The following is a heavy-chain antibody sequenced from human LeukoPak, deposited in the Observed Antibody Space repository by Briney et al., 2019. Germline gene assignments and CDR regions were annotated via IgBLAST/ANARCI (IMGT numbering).Heavy chain of an antibody. J-gene: IGHJ6*02. D-gene: IGHD3-10*01. CDR1: GFTFSSYG. CDR3: AKDGSGGSGSYYNPYYYYYGMDV. V-gene: IGHV3-30*18. Sequence: GGSLRLSCAASGFTFSSYGMHWVRQAPGKGLEWVAVISYDGSNKYYADSVKGRFTISRDNSKNTLYLQMNSLRAEDTAVYYCAKDGSGGSGSYYNPYYYYYGMDVWGQGTTVTVSS. CDR2: ISYDGSNK.